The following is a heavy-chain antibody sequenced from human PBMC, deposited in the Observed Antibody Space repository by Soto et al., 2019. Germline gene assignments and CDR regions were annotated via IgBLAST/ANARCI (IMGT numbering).Heavy chain of an antibody. V-gene: IGHV1-69*13. CDR1: GGTFSSYA. CDR2: IIPIFGTA. J-gene: IGHJ3*02. Sequence: SVKVSCKASGGTFSSYAISWVRQAPGQGLEWMGGIIPIFGTANYAQKFQGRVTITADESTSTAYMELSSLRSEDTAVYYCARDYCSGGSCYPGHDAFDIWGQGTMVTVSS. D-gene: IGHD2-15*01. CDR3: ARDYCSGGSCYPGHDAFDI.